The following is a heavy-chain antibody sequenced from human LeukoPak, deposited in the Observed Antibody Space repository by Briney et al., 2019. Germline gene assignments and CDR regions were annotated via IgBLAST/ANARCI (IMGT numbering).Heavy chain of an antibody. Sequence: SETLSLTCNVSGYSISRGYYWGWVRQPPGKGLEWIGSISHSGSTYYNPSLKSRLTISLDMSKNQFSLKLSSVTAADTAMYYCASDSSGYYYFDCWGQGTLVTVSS. V-gene: IGHV4-38-2*02. CDR3: ASDSSGYYYFDC. CDR1: GYSISRGYY. CDR2: ISHSGST. J-gene: IGHJ4*02. D-gene: IGHD3-22*01.